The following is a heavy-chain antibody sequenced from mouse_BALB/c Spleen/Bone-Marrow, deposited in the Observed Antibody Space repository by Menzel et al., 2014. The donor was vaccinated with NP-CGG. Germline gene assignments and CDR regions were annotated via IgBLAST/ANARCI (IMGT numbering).Heavy chain of an antibody. V-gene: IGHV4-1*02. D-gene: IGHD1-2*01. CDR2: INPDSSTI. Sequence: EVQLVESGGGLVQPGGSLKLSCAASGFGSSRYWMTWVRQAPGKGLEWIGEINPDSSTINYTPSLKDKFIISRDNAKNTLYLQMSKVRSEDTALYYCAKNYYYGYVAYWGQGTLVTVSA. CDR1: GFGSSRYW. J-gene: IGHJ3*01. CDR3: AKNYYYGYVAY.